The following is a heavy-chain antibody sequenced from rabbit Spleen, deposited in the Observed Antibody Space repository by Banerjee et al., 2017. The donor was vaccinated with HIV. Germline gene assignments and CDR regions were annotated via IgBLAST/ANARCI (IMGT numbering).Heavy chain of an antibody. J-gene: IGHJ6*01. CDR1: GFSFSSGYY. V-gene: IGHV1S45*01. D-gene: IGHD8-1*01. CDR3: ARDSGSSFSSYGMDL. CDR2: IHGGSSAFS. Sequence: QEQLEESGGDLVKPGGSLTLTCTASGFSFSSGYYMCWVRQAPGKGLEWIACIHGGSSAFSYFASWAKGRFTISKTSSTTVTLQMTSLTAADTATYFCARDSGSSFSSYGMDLWGPGTLVTVS.